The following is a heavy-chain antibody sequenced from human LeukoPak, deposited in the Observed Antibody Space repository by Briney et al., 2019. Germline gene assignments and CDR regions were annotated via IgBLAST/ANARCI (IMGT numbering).Heavy chain of an antibody. J-gene: IGHJ4*02. D-gene: IGHD2-21*02. V-gene: IGHV1-69*13. CDR2: IIPISTTA. CDR3: TIGPFCGVDCFAVDY. Sequence: SVKVSCKASGGMFSTYAISWVRQAPGQGPEWMGGIIPISTTANYAQKFQGRVTITSDEFTRTAYMEVYSLKCEDTAVYYCTIGPFCGVDCFAVDYWGQGTLVTVSS. CDR1: GGMFSTYA.